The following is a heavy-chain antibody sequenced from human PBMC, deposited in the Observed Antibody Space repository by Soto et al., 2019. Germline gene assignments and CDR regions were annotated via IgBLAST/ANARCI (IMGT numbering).Heavy chain of an antibody. CDR1: GYTFTGYY. V-gene: IGHV1-2*04. CDR2: INPNSGGT. D-gene: IGHD3-16*01. CDR3: ARDSQPYDYVSWFDP. Sequence: ASVKVSCKASGYTFTGYYMHWVRQAPGQGLEWMGWINPNSGGTNYAQKFQGWVTMTRDTSISTAYMELSRLRSDDTAVYYCARDSQPYDYVSWFDPWGQGTLVTVS. J-gene: IGHJ5*02.